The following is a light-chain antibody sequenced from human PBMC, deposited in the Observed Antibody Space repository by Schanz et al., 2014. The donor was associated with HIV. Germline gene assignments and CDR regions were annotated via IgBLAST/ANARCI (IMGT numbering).Light chain of an antibody. J-gene: IGLJ2*01. CDR1: SSDVGGYNY. CDR2: DVT. CDR3: SSYTSSSTPHVV. V-gene: IGLV2-11*01. Sequence: QSVLTQPRSVSGSPGQSVAISCTGTSSDVGGYNYVSWYQQHPGKAPKLMIYDVTKRPSGVPDRFSGSKSGNTASLTISGLQAEDEADYYCSSYTSSSTPHVVFGGGTKLTVL.